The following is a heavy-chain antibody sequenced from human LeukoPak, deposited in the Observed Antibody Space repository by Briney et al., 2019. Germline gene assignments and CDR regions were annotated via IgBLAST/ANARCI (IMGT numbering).Heavy chain of an antibody. D-gene: IGHD6-19*01. CDR3: ARDLMHSSGESNDF. J-gene: IGHJ4*02. CDR2: ISFSSTYI. V-gene: IGHV3-21*01. Sequence: GGSLRLSCAASGFTFNSYTMNWVRQAPGKGLEWVSSISFSSTYIYYADSVKGRFTVSRDNAKNSLYLQMNSLRTEDTAVYYCARDLMHSSGESNDFWGQGTLVTVSS. CDR1: GFTFNSYT.